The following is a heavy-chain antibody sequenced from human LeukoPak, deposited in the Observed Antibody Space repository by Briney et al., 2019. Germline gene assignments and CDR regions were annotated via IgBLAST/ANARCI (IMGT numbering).Heavy chain of an antibody. Sequence: SETLSLTCAVSGDSMSGTNWWSWVRQAPGKGLEWIGEIYHDGSTNYNPSLKSRVTISIDKSSRQFSLKLSSVTAADTAEYYCARHGGVGDIVVVPAARAFDIWGQGTMVTVSS. CDR2: IYHDGST. V-gene: IGHV4-4*02. D-gene: IGHD2-2*01. J-gene: IGHJ3*02. CDR3: ARHGGVGDIVVVPAARAFDI. CDR1: GDSMSGTNW.